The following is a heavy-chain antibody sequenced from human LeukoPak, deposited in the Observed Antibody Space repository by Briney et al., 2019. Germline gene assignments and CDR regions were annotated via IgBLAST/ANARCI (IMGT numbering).Heavy chain of an antibody. CDR2: IYTSGST. CDR3: AREASMVRGVITNRAYCYYYYMDV. J-gene: IGHJ6*03. Sequence: SETLSLTCTVSGGSISSGSYYWSWIRQPAGKGLEWIGRIYTSGSTNYNPSLKSRVTISVDTSKNQFSLKLSSVTAADTAVYYWAREASMVRGVITNRAYCYYYYMDVWGKGTTVTISS. D-gene: IGHD3-10*01. CDR1: GGSISSGSYY. V-gene: IGHV4-61*02.